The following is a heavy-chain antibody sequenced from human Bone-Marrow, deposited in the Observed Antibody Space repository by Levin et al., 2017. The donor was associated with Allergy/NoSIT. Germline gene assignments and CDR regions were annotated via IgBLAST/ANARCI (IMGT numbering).Heavy chain of an antibody. J-gene: IGHJ6*03. CDR3: AKSAAVFGVVIHYYYYMDV. CDR2: ISYDGSNK. CDR1: GFTFSSYG. Sequence: GESLKISCAASGFTFSSYGMHWVRQAPGKGLEWVAVISYDGSNKYYADSVKGRFTISRDNSKNTLYLQMNSLRAEDTAVYYCAKSAAVFGVVIHYYYYMDVWGKGTTVTVSS. V-gene: IGHV3-30*18. D-gene: IGHD3-3*01.